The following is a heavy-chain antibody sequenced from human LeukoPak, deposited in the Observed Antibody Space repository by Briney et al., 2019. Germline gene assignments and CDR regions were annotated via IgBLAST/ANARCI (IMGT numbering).Heavy chain of an antibody. D-gene: IGHD6-13*01. CDR1: GFTFNTYS. CDR2: ISSSSSTI. V-gene: IGHV3-48*02. Sequence: PGGSLRLSCAASGFTFNTYSMNWVRQAPGTGLEWVSHISSSSSTIYYADSVKVRFTISRDNAKTSLYLQMNSLRDEDTAVYYCARIEQKPRAVCGMDVWGQGATVTVSS. CDR3: ARIEQKPRAVCGMDV. J-gene: IGHJ6*02.